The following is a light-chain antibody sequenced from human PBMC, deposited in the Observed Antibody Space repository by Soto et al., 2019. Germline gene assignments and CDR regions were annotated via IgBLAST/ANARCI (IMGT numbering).Light chain of an antibody. CDR2: GAS. V-gene: IGKV3-20*01. J-gene: IGKJ1*01. Sequence: EIMLTQYPGTLSLSPGERATLSCWASQSVSSSYLAWYQKKPGQAPRLLIYGASSRATGIPERLSGSGSGTDLTITISRMETEDFEVYYCQQYGSSSWTFGQGTKVDIK. CDR3: QQYGSSSWT. CDR1: QSVSSSY.